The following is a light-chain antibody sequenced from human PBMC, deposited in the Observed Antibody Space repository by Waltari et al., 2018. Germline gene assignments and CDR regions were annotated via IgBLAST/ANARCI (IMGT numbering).Light chain of an antibody. Sequence: DIQMTQSPSSLSASVGDRVTITCRASQSISRYLNWYQQKPGKAPKLLIYAAFSLQSGVPSRFSGGGSGTDFTLTISSLQPEDFATYYCQQTYSTPWYTFGQGTKLEIK. J-gene: IGKJ2*01. CDR2: AAF. CDR3: QQTYSTPWYT. CDR1: QSISRY. V-gene: IGKV1-39*01.